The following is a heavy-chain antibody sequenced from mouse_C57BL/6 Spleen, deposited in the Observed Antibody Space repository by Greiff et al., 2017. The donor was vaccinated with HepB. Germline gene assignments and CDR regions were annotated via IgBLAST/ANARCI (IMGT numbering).Heavy chain of an antibody. Sequence: VQLQESGAELARPGASVKLSCKASGYTFTSYGISWVKQGTGQGLEWIGAIYPRSGNTYYNEKFKGKATLTADKSSSTAYMALRILTSEDSAVYVCAIITTVSFVYWGQCTTLTVSS. J-gene: IGHJ2*01. V-gene: IGHV1-81*01. D-gene: IGHD1-1*01. CDR3: AIITTVSFVY. CDR1: GYTFTSYG. CDR2: IYPRSGNT.